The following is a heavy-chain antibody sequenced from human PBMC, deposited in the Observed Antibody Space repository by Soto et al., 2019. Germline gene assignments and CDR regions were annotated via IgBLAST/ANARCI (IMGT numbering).Heavy chain of an antibody. V-gene: IGHV1-69*02. D-gene: IGHD4-17*01. CDR1: GGTFSSYT. J-gene: IGHJ4*02. Sequence: QVQLVQSGAEVKKPGSSVKVSCKASGGTFSSYTISWVRQAPGQGLEWMGRIIPILGIANYAQKFQGRVTITADKSTSTAYMELSSLRSEDTAVYYCARSGERGDYGGVDYWGQGTPVTVSS. CDR3: ARSGERGDYGGVDY. CDR2: IIPILGIA.